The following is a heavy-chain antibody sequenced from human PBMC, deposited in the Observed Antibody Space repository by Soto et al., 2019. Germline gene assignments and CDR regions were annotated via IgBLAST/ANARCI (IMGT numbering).Heavy chain of an antibody. CDR1: GYTFTSYG. Sequence: GASVKVSCKASGYTFTSYGISWVRQAPGQGLEWMGWISAYNGNTNYAQKLQGRVTMTTDTSTSTAYMELRCLRSDDTAVYYCARILGCSGSYYNVEDYYYYYYMDVWGKGTTVTVSS. D-gene: IGHD3-10*02. J-gene: IGHJ6*03. CDR3: ARILGCSGSYYNVEDYYYYYYMDV. CDR2: ISAYNGNT. V-gene: IGHV1-18*01.